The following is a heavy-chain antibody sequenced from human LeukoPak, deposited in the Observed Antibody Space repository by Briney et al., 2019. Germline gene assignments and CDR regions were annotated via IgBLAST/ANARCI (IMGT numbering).Heavy chain of an antibody. Sequence: ASVTVSCTASGYTFTGYYMHWVRQAPGQGLEWMGWINPNSGGTNYAQKFQGRVTMTRDTSISTAYMELSRLRSDDTAVYYCARPLYSNYGYFQHWGQGTLVTVSS. V-gene: IGHV1-2*02. CDR1: GYTFTGYY. CDR2: INPNSGGT. D-gene: IGHD4-11*01. J-gene: IGHJ1*01. CDR3: ARPLYSNYGYFQH.